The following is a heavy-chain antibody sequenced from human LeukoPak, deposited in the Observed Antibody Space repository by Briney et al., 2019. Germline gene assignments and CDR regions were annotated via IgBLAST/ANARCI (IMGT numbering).Heavy chain of an antibody. CDR3: AISHSVEQRGYFDY. CDR1: GFTFSGFA. CDR2: VSDSGGST. Sequence: PGGSLRLSCAASGFTFSGFAMTWVRQAPGKGLEWVATVSDSGGSTYYADAVEGRFTISRDNSKDTLYAQMSSLRAEDAAVYYCAISHSVEQRGYFDYWGQGTLVTVSS. V-gene: IGHV3-23*01. D-gene: IGHD1/OR15-1a*01. J-gene: IGHJ4*02.